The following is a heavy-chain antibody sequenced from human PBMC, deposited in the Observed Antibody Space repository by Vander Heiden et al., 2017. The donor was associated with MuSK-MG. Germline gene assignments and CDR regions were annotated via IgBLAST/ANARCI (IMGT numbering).Heavy chain of an antibody. CDR2: IWYDGNNK. V-gene: IGHV3-33*06. J-gene: IGHJ6*02. Sequence: QVQLVESGGGVVEPGRSLRVSCAASGFIFSSYVMHWVRQAPGKGLEWVSVIWYDGNNKYYADAGKGRFTISRDNSKNTVYMQINSLRGEETAVYYCAKEAQGAYQYYGMDDWGQGTTVVVFS. D-gene: IGHD3-16*01. CDR3: AKEAQGAYQYYGMDD. CDR1: GFIFSSYV.